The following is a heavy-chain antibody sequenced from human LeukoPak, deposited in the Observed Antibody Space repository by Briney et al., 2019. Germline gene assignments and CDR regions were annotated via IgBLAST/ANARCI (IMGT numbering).Heavy chain of an antibody. J-gene: IGHJ4*02. Sequence: GSLRLSCAASGFTFSSYWMHWVGQAPGKGLVWVSRINSDGSSTSYADSVKGRFTISRDNAKNTLYMQMNSLRAEDTAVYYCARVRVGTTTFDYWGQGTLVTVSS. D-gene: IGHD1-26*01. CDR3: ARVRVGTTTFDY. CDR2: INSDGSST. V-gene: IGHV3-74*01. CDR1: GFTFSSYW.